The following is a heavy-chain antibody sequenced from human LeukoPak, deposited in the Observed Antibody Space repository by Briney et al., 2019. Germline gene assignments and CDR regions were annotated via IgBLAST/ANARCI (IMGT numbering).Heavy chain of an antibody. J-gene: IGHJ4*02. D-gene: IGHD3-22*01. Sequence: PSETLSLTCTVSNGSISNYYWSWIRQPPGKGLEWIGYIYYSGSANYNPSLKSRVTISVDTSKNQFSLKLSSVTAADTAVYYCARGGLSYDSSSWFDYWGQGTLVTVSS. CDR3: ARGGLSYDSSSWFDY. V-gene: IGHV4-59*01. CDR1: NGSISNYY. CDR2: IYYSGSA.